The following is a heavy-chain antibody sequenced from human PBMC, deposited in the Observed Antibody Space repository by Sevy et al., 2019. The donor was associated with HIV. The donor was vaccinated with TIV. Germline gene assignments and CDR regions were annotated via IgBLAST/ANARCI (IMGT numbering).Heavy chain of an antibody. J-gene: IGHJ4*02. CDR1: GFTFSSYW. D-gene: IGHD6-25*01. Sequence: GGSLRLSCAASGFTFSSYWMNWVLQAAGKGLECVANIKQDGSEKYYVDSVKGRFTISRDNAKNSMHLQINSLRAEDTAVYYCARALAAAASYWGQGSLVTVSS. CDR2: IKQDGSEK. CDR3: ARALAAAASY. V-gene: IGHV3-7*01.